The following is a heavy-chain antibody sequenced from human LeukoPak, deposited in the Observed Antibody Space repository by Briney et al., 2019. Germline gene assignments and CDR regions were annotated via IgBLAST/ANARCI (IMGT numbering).Heavy chain of an antibody. CDR1: GFTFSSYW. J-gene: IGHJ3*02. CDR3: ARNAFDI. CDR2: IDQDGSQR. Sequence: QPGGSLRLSCATSGFTFSSYWMSWVRQAPGKGLEWVANIDQDGSQRYYLDSVKGRFTISRDNTKGSLYLQMNSLRAEDTAVYYCARNAFDIWGQGTVLTVSS. V-gene: IGHV3-7*01.